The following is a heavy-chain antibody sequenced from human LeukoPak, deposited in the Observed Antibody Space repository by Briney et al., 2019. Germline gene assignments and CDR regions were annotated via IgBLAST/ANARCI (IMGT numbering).Heavy chain of an antibody. V-gene: IGHV4-59*01. Sequence: SETLSLTCTVSGGSLSSYYWSWIRQPPGKGLEWIGYIYYSGSTNYNPSLKSRVTTSVDTSKNQFSLKLSSVAAADTAVYYCAASSSGWPFDYWGQGTLVTVSS. CDR3: AASSSGWPFDY. D-gene: IGHD6-19*01. CDR2: IYYSGST. CDR1: GGSLSSYY. J-gene: IGHJ4*02.